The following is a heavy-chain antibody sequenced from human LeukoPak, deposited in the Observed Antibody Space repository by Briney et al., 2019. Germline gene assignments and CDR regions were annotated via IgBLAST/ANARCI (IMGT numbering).Heavy chain of an antibody. CDR1: GFTFSSYW. CDR3: ARAGIAAAGIFVI. D-gene: IGHD6-13*01. CDR2: INSDGSST. Sequence: GGSLRLSCAASGFTFSSYWMHWVRQAPGKGLVWVSRINSDGSSTSYADSVKGRFTISRDNAKNTLYLQMNSLRAEDTAVYYCARAGIAAAGIFVIWGQGTMVTVSS. J-gene: IGHJ3*02. V-gene: IGHV3-74*01.